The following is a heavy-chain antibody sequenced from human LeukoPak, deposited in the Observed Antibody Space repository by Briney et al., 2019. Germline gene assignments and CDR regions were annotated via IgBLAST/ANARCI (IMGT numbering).Heavy chain of an antibody. CDR3: ARWRITGANTGAFDI. CDR2: IYYTGDT. J-gene: IGHJ3*02. D-gene: IGHD6-25*01. V-gene: IGHV4-59*01. Sequence: SETLSLTCAVSGVSISSDYWNWIRQPPGKGLEWIGYIYYTGDTSYNPSLKSRVTISVDTSKNQFSLKLRSVTAADTAVYYCARWRITGANTGAFDIWGQGTMVTVSS. CDR1: GVSISSDY.